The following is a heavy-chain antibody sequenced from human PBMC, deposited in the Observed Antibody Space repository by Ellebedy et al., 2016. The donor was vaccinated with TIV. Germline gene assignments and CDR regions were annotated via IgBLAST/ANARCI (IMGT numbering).Heavy chain of an antibody. J-gene: IGHJ5*02. V-gene: IGHV3-74*01. CDR2: ISSDGS. CDR1: GFTFSSYW. Sequence: GGSLRLSXAASGFTFSSYWMHWVRQAPGKGLVWVSRISSDGSNYADSVKGRFTISRDNTKNTLYLQMNSLRAEDTAVYYCAKGVPIFWSGYSEDNWFDPWGQGTLVTVSS. CDR3: AKGVPIFWSGYSEDNWFDP. D-gene: IGHD3-3*01.